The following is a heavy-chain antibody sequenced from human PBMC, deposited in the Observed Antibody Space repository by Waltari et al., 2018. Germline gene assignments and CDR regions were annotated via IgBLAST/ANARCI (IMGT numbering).Heavy chain of an antibody. J-gene: IGHJ6*02. D-gene: IGHD3-10*01. CDR2: FEPEDGET. CDR3: ATTGVQGVTRYYYYYGMDV. Sequence: QVQLVQSGAEVKKPGASVKVSCKVSGYTLTELSMHWVRQAPGKGLEWMGGFEPEDGETIYAQKFQGRVTMTEDTSTDTAYMELSSLRSEDTAVYYCATTGVQGVTRYYYYYGMDVWGQGTTVTVSS. CDR1: GYTLTELS. V-gene: IGHV1-24*01.